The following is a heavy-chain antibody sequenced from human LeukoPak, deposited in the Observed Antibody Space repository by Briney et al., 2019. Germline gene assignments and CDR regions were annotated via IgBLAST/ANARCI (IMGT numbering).Heavy chain of an antibody. CDR2: IKEDGSVK. J-gene: IGHJ4*02. Sequence: PGGSLRLSCAASGFTFSSYWMNWVRQAPGKGLEWVAYIKEDGSVKSYADSMKGRFTISRDNAKNSLYLQMNGLRAEDTAVYYCASSRLPGYWGQGTLVTVSS. CDR3: ASSRLPGY. V-gene: IGHV3-7*01. CDR1: GFTFSSYW.